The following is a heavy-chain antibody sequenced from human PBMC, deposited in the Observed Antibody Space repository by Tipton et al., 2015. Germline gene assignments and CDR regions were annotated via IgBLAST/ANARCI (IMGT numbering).Heavy chain of an antibody. CDR3: AKVRIPIAAAGTFYFDY. CDR2: ISGSGGST. Sequence: GSLRLSCAASGFTFSSSAMSWVRQAPGKGLEWVSAISGSGGSTYYADSVKGRFTISRDNSKNTLYLQMNSLRAEDTAVYYCAKVRIPIAAAGTFYFDYWGQGTLVTVSS. V-gene: IGHV3-23*01. J-gene: IGHJ4*02. D-gene: IGHD6-13*01. CDR1: GFTFSSSA.